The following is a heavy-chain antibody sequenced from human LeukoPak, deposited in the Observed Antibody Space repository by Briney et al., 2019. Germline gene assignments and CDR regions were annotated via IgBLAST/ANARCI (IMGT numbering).Heavy chain of an antibody. CDR3: TTLMIRGVIDH. D-gene: IGHD3-10*01. J-gene: IGHJ4*02. Sequence: PPGSLRLSCAASGFTFKNAWMSWVRQAPGKGLEWVGRIKSKSDDGTTDYAAPVKGRFTISRDDSINTLYLQMNSLKTEDTALYYCTTLMIRGVIDHWGQGTLVTVSS. V-gene: IGHV3-15*01. CDR1: GFTFKNAW. CDR2: IKSKSDDGTT.